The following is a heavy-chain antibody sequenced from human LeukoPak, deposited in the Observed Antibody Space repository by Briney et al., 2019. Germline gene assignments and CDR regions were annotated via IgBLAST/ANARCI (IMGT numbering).Heavy chain of an antibody. CDR1: GYSISSGYY. Sequence: SETLSLTCTVSGYSISSGYYWGWIRQPPGKGLEWIGSIYHSGSTYYNPSLKSRVTISVDTSKNQFSLKLSSVTAADTAVYYCARGTRRIAAAPLDWGQGTLVTVSS. J-gene: IGHJ4*02. CDR2: IYHSGST. CDR3: ARGTRRIAAAPLD. D-gene: IGHD6-13*01. V-gene: IGHV4-38-2*02.